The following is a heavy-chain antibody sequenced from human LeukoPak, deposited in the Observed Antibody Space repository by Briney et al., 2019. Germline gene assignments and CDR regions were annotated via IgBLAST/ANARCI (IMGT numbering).Heavy chain of an antibody. CDR3: ARGDYYYYYGMDV. Sequence: GGSMRLSCAASGFTFSSYEMNWVRQAQGKGMEWVSYISSSGSTIYYADSVKGRFTISTDNANNSLYLQMNSLRAEDTAVYYCARGDYYYYYGMDVWGKGTTVTVSS. V-gene: IGHV3-48*03. J-gene: IGHJ6*04. CDR2: ISSSGSTI. CDR1: GFTFSSYE.